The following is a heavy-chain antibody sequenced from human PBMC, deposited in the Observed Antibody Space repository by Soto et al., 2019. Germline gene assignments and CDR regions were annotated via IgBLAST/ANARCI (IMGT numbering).Heavy chain of an antibody. CDR3: AGAHTRGYSTFFGRYYYGMDV. D-gene: IGHD6-13*01. CDR1: GGSFSGYY. CDR2: MKNTGST. Sequence: QVQLQQWGAGLLKPSETLSLTCAVYGGSFSGYYWTWIRQPPGKGLEWIGEMKNTGSTNYNPSLKSRVTMSVDASKNQVSLRLSSVTAADTAVYYCAGAHTRGYSTFFGRYYYGMDVWGQGTTVTVSS. J-gene: IGHJ6*02. V-gene: IGHV4-34*01.